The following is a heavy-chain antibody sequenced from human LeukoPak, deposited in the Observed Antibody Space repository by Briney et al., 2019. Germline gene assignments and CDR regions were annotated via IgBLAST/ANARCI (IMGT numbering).Heavy chain of an antibody. D-gene: IGHD6-19*01. CDR1: GYIFTRYA. J-gene: IGHJ4*02. CDR2: INAGNGNT. V-gene: IGHV1-3*01. CDR3: ARGIEASSGWYVIDY. Sequence: ASVTVSCKASGYIFTRYAKHWVRQVPGQRLEWMGWINAGNGNTKYSQKIQGRVTITRDTSASTAYMEVSSLRSEDTAVYYCARGIEASSGWYVIDYWGQGTLVTVSS.